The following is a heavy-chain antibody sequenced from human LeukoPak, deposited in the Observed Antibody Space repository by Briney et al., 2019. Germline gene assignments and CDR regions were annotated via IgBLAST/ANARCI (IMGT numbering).Heavy chain of an antibody. CDR2: IWYDGSDK. CDR3: ARENYYDSSGYSI. CDR1: GFTFSSHG. Sequence: GGSLRLSCAASGFTFSSHGMHWVRQPPGKGLEWVAVIWYDGSDKYYADSVKGRFTISRDNSKNTLYLQMNSLRAEDTAVYYCARENYYDSSGYSIWGQGTLVAVSS. J-gene: IGHJ4*02. V-gene: IGHV3-33*01. D-gene: IGHD3-22*01.